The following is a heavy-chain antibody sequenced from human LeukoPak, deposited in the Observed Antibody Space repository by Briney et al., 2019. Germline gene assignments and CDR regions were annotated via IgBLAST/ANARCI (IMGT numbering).Heavy chain of an antibody. CDR2: ISWNSGSI. CDR1: GFTFDDYA. V-gene: IGHV3-9*01. CDR3: AKDGGSTGGYGFGALDI. Sequence: PGGSLRPSCAASGFTFDDYAMHWVRHAPGKGLEWVSGISWNSGSIGYADSVKGRFTISRDNAKNSLYLQMNSLRAEDTALYYCAKDGGSTGGYGFGALDIWGQGTMVTVSS. J-gene: IGHJ3*02. D-gene: IGHD2-2*01.